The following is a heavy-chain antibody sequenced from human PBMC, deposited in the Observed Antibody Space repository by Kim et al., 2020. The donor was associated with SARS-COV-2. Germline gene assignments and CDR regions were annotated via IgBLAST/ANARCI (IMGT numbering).Heavy chain of an antibody. CDR1: GYTFTSYG. J-gene: IGHJ4*02. V-gene: IGHV1-18*01. CDR2: ISAYNGNT. D-gene: IGHD2-2*01. CDR3: ARDRRPYGSSTSCYLNYIDY. Sequence: ASVKVSCKASGYTFTSYGISWVRQAPGQGLEWMGWISAYNGNTNYAQKLQGRVTMTTDTSTSTAYMELRSLRSDDTAVYYCARDRRPYGSSTSCYLNYIDYWGQGTLVTVSS.